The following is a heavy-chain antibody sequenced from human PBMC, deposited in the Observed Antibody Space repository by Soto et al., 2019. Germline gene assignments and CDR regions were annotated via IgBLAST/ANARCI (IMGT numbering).Heavy chain of an antibody. D-gene: IGHD2-21*02. J-gene: IGHJ5*02. CDR3: AKDRRQIVVGTAIVDWFDP. CDR1: GASISSRDYY. CDR2: ISGSGDRT. V-gene: IGHV3-23*01. Sequence: ETLSLTCSVSGASISSRDYYWGWIRQTPGKGLEWVSTISGSGDRTYYADSVKGRFTISRDNSKNTLYLQMDSLRAEETSVYYCAKDRRQIVVGTAIVDWFDPWGQGTMDTVSS.